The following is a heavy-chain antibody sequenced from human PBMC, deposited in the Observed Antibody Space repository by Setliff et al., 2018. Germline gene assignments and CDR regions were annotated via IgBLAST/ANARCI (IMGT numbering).Heavy chain of an antibody. Sequence: SETLSLTCTVFDGSMSSHYWSWIRQAPGKGLEWIGHVYYSGAANYNPSLKSRVTVSVDTSKNQFSLRLISVTAADTAVYYCARGGTFRYFDYWGQGTPVTVSS. CDR2: VYYSGAA. J-gene: IGHJ4*02. CDR3: ARGGTFRYFDY. V-gene: IGHV4-59*11. CDR1: DGSMSSHY. D-gene: IGHD5-12*01.